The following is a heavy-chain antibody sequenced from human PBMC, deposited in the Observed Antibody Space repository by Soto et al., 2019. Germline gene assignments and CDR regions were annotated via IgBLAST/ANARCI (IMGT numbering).Heavy chain of an antibody. Sequence: QVQLLQSGAEVKKPGASVKVSCKASGYTFTNYGITWVRQAPGQGLEWMGWISAYNGDTHYTQRLQGRATMTTDTSASTAYMELRGLRSDDTAVYYCARVRQRVGYFYYYMDVWGKGTTVTVAS. CDR3: ARVRQRVGYFYYYMDV. V-gene: IGHV1-18*01. J-gene: IGHJ6*03. D-gene: IGHD6-6*01. CDR2: ISAYNGDT. CDR1: GYTFTNYG.